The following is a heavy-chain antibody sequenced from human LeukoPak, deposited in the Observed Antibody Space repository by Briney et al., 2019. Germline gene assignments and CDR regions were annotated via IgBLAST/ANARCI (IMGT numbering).Heavy chain of an antibody. Sequence: ASVKVSCKASGYIFTGYYMHWVRQAPGQGLEWMGWINANSGGTKYAQKFQGRVTMTRDTSISTAYMELSSLRSDNTAVYYCARGRLGTWFGELKAWGQGTLVTVSS. CDR1: GYIFTGYY. D-gene: IGHD3-10*01. CDR3: ARGRLGTWFGELKA. CDR2: INANSGGT. J-gene: IGHJ5*02. V-gene: IGHV1-2*02.